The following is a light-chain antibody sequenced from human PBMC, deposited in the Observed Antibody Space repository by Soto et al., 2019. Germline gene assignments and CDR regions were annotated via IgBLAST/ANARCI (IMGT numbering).Light chain of an antibody. CDR3: SSFLSTSTLVV. Sequence: QSALTQPASVSGSPGQSITISCTGTSSDVGGYSYVSWYQQHPGKAPKLMIYEVSNRPSGVSNRFSGSKSGNTASLTISGLQAEDEADYSCSSFLSTSTLVVFGGGTKLTVL. J-gene: IGLJ2*01. V-gene: IGLV2-14*01. CDR1: SSDVGGYSY. CDR2: EVS.